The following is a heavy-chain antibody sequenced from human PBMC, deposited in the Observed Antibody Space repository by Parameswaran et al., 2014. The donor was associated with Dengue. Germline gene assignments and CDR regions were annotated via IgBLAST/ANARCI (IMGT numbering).Heavy chain of an antibody. J-gene: IGHJ6*02. D-gene: IGHD2-2*02. Sequence: RWIRQPPGKGLEWIGYIYYSGSTNYNPSLKSRVTISVDTSKNQFSLKLSSVTAADTAVYYCARQGYCSSASCYSYYYYGMDVWGQGTTVTVSS. V-gene: IGHV4-59*08. CDR3: ARQGYCSSASCYSYYYYGMDV. CDR2: IYYSGST.